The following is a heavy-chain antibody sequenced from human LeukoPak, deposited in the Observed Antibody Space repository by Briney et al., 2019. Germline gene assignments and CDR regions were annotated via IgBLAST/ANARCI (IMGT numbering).Heavy chain of an antibody. CDR1: GGSISSGSYY. CDR2: IYTSGST. V-gene: IGHV4-61*02. Sequence: SETLSLTCTVSGGSISSGSYYWSWIRQPAGKGLEWIGRIYTSGSTNYNPSLKSRVTISVDTSKNQFSLKLSSVTAADTAMYYCASLMYDSSSDDAFDIWGQGTMVTVSS. D-gene: IGHD3-22*01. J-gene: IGHJ3*02. CDR3: ASLMYDSSSDDAFDI.